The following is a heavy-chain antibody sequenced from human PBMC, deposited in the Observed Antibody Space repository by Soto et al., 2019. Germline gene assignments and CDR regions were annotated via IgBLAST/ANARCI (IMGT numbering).Heavy chain of an antibody. J-gene: IGHJ6*03. CDR2: IYYGGST. CDR3: ARHALWFGESPSYYYMDV. V-gene: IGHV4-59*08. Sequence: SETLSLTCTVSGGSISSYCWTWIRKPPGKGLEWIGYIYYGGSTNYNPSLKSRVTISVDTSKNQFSLKLSSVTAADTAVYYCARHALWFGESPSYYYMDVWGKGTTVTVSS. D-gene: IGHD3-10*01. CDR1: GGSISSYC.